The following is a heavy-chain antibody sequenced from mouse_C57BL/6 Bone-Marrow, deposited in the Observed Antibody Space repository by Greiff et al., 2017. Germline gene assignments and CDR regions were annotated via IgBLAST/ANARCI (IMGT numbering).Heavy chain of an antibody. J-gene: IGHJ3*01. CDR2: IWSGGST. D-gene: IGHD3-3*01. Sequence: VQLQQSGPGLVQPSQSLSITCTVSGFSFTSYGVHWVRQSPGKGLEWLGVIWSGGSTDYNAAFISRLSISKDNSKSQVFFKMNSLQADDTAIYYCARGTRFAYWGQGTLVTVSA. CDR3: ARGTRFAY. CDR1: GFSFTSYG. V-gene: IGHV2-2*01.